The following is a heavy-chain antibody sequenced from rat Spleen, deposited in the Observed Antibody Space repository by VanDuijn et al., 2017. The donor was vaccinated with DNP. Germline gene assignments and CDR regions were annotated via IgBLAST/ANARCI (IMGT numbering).Heavy chain of an antibody. V-gene: IGHV5-7*01. D-gene: IGHD1-6*01. CDR1: GFTFSNYG. J-gene: IGHJ4*01. CDR2: ISYDGTST. Sequence: EVQLVGSGGGSVQSGRSLKLSCAASGFTFSNYGMAWVRQAPKKGLEWVATISYDGTSTYYRDSVKGRFTISRDNAKSTLYLQMNSLRSEDMATYYCATHRYTTDYLDAMDAWGQGTSVTVSS. CDR3: ATHRYTTDYLDAMDA.